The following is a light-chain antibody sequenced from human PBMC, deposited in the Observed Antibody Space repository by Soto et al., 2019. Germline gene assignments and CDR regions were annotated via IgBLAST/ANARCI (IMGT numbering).Light chain of an antibody. CDR3: SSYTGSTDYV. Sequence: QSALTQPASVSGSPGQSITISCTGTSSDVGAYNYVPWYQQHAGKAPKLIIHEVTNRPSGVSHRFSGPKSGNTASLTISGLQAEDEADYYCSSYTGSTDYVFGTGTKVTVL. J-gene: IGLJ1*01. V-gene: IGLV2-14*01. CDR1: SSDVGAYNY. CDR2: EVT.